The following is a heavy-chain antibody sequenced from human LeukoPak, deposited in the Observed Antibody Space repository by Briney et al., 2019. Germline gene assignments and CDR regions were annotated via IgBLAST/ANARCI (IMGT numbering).Heavy chain of an antibody. CDR3: ARTIVGATPRFDY. Sequence: GGSLRLSCAASGFTFSSHWMHWVRQAPGKGLVWVSRINSDGSSISYADSVKGRFTISRDNAKNSLYLQMNSLRAEDTAVYYCARTIVGATPRFDYWGQGTLVTVSS. D-gene: IGHD1-26*01. CDR2: INSDGSSI. V-gene: IGHV3-74*01. CDR1: GFTFSSHW. J-gene: IGHJ4*02.